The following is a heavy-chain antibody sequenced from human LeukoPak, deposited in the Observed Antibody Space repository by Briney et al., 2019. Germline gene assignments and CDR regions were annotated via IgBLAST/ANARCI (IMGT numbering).Heavy chain of an antibody. CDR2: ITAYNGNT. J-gene: IGHJ5*02. V-gene: IGHV1-18*01. CDR3: ARDFSSVHRGEVSYH. CDR1: GYTFTNYG. Sequence: ASVNVSCKASGYTFTNYGISWVRQAPGHGLEWMGWITAYNGNTNSAQKFQGRVTMTTDTSTNTAYMELRSLRSDDTAVYYCARDFSSVHRGEVSYHWGQGTLVTVSS. D-gene: IGHD3-10*01.